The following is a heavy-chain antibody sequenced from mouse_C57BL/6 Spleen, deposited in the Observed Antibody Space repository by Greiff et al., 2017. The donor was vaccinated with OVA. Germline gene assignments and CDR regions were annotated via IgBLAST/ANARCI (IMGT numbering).Heavy chain of an antibody. CDR2: IDPSDSYT. D-gene: IGHD2-2*01. CDR3: ATGYGYDDWYFDV. J-gene: IGHJ1*03. V-gene: IGHV1-50*01. CDR1: GYTFTSYW. Sequence: VQLQQPGAELVKPGASVKLSCKASGYTFTSYWMQWVKQRPGQGLEWIGEIDPSDSYTNYNQKFKGKATLTVDTSSSTAYMQLSSLTSEDSAVYYCATGYGYDDWYFDVWGTGTTVTVSS.